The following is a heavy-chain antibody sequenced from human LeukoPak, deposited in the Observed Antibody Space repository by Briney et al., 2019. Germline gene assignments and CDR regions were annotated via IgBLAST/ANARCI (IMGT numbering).Heavy chain of an antibody. CDR2: ISGYNGNT. D-gene: IGHD3-22*01. Sequence: GASVKVSCKASGYTFTTYNINWVRQAPGQGLEWMGWISGYNGNTNYAQKLQGRVTMTTDTSTSTAYMGLRSLKSEDTAVYYCAREGMIVVDQGAAFDIWGQGTMVTVSS. CDR1: GYTFTTYN. CDR3: AREGMIVVDQGAAFDI. J-gene: IGHJ3*02. V-gene: IGHV1-18*01.